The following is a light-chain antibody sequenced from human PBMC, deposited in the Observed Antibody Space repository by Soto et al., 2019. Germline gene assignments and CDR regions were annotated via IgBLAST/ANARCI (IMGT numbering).Light chain of an antibody. CDR2: ETD. CDR1: DSNIGASYD. V-gene: IGLV1-40*01. J-gene: IGLJ2*01. Sequence: QSVLTQPPSISGAPGQRVTITCTGSDSNIGASYDVNWYQHLPGAAPNLLIYETDNRPSGVPDRFSASSAGASASLAIDNLQPGDEGDYYCQSYGSGLSVVFGGGTKRTVL. CDR3: QSYGSGLSVV.